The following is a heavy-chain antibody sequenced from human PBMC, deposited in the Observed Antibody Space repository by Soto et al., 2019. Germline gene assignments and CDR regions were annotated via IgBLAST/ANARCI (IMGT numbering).Heavy chain of an antibody. Sequence: SETLSLTCTVSGGSISSGGYYWSWIRQHPGKGLERIGYIYYSGSTYYNPSLKSRVTISVDTSKNQFSLKLSSVTAADTAVYYCARGYDILTGYHPNWFDPWGQGTLVTVSS. CDR2: IYYSGST. D-gene: IGHD3-9*01. J-gene: IGHJ5*02. V-gene: IGHV4-31*03. CDR3: ARGYDILTGYHPNWFDP. CDR1: GGSISSGGYY.